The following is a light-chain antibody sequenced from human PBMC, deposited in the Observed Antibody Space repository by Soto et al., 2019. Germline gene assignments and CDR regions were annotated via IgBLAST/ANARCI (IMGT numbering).Light chain of an antibody. V-gene: IGKV1-5*03. Sequence: DIRMTQSPSTLSASAGDRVTITCRASQTLTPWLAWFQQKPGKAPKLLIYKTSSLESGVPSRFSGSGSGTEFTLTISSLQPDDFAIYYCQHYNNYAWTFGQGTKVDIK. J-gene: IGKJ1*01. CDR1: QTLTPW. CDR2: KTS. CDR3: QHYNNYAWT.